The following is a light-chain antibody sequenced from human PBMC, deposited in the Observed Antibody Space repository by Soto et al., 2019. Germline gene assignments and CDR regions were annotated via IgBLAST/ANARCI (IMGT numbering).Light chain of an antibody. Sequence: QSVLTQPRSVSGSPGQSVTISCTGTSSDVGVYNYVSWCQQYPGKAPEIMIYDVSKRPSGVPDRFSGSKSDNTASLTISGLQAEDEADYYCCSYAGSYTFVFGIGTKGTVL. CDR1: SSDVGVYNY. J-gene: IGLJ1*01. V-gene: IGLV2-11*01. CDR2: DVS. CDR3: CSYAGSYTFV.